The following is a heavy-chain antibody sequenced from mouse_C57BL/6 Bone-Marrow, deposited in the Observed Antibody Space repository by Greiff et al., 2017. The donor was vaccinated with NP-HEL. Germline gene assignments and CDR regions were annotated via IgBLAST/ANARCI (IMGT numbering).Heavy chain of an antibody. Sequence: VQLQQSGPELVKPGASVKISCKASGYTFTDYYMNWVKQSHGKSLEWIGDINPNNGGTSYNQKFKGKATLTVDKSSSTAYMELRSLTSEDSAVYYCARSNGRADYWGQGTTLTVSS. CDR2: INPNNGGT. V-gene: IGHV1-26*01. CDR3: ARSNGRADY. CDR1: GYTFTDYY. J-gene: IGHJ2*01. D-gene: IGHD1-1*01.